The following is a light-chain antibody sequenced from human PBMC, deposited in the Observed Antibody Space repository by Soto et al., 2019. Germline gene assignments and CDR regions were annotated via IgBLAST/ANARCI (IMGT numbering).Light chain of an antibody. Sequence: DIQMTQFSSSIPASLGDRVTITCQASQDISNHLNWYQQTQGKAPKLLIFAASSLQSGVPSRFSGSRSGTDCTLPISRLEPEDFEVDYCQQYGSSPQTFGQGTKVDI. J-gene: IGKJ1*01. CDR1: QDISNH. V-gene: IGKV1-39*01. CDR3: QQYGSSPQT. CDR2: AAS.